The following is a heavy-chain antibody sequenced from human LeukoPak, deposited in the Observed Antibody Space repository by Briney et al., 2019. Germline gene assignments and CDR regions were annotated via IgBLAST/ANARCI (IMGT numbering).Heavy chain of an antibody. CDR3: AREYCSGGRCYSGAFDI. J-gene: IGHJ3*02. CDR1: GFTFSSYW. V-gene: IGHV3-7*01. CDR2: IKEDGNEK. Sequence: GGSLRLSCAASGFTFSSYWMNWVRQAPGKGLEWVANIKEDGNEKYYVDSVKGRFTISRDNAKNSPFLQMNSMRAEDTAVYYCAREYCSGGRCYSGAFDIWGQGTLVSVSS. D-gene: IGHD2-15*01.